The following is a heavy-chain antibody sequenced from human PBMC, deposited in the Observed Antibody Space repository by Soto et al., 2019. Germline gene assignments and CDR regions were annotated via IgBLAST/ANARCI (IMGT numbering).Heavy chain of an antibody. CDR1: GFTFSSYA. J-gene: IGHJ5*02. Sequence: EVQLLECGGGLVQPGGSLRLSCAASGFTFSSYAMSWVRQAPGKGLEWVSAISGSGGSTYYADSVKGRFTISRDNSKNTLYLQMNSLRAEDTAVYYCAKDRASMVRGVILWFDPWVQGTLVTVSS. D-gene: IGHD3-10*01. CDR2: ISGSGGST. CDR3: AKDRASMVRGVILWFDP. V-gene: IGHV3-23*01.